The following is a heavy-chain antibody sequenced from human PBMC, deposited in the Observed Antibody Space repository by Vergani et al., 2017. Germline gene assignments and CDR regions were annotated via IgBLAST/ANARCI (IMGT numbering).Heavy chain of an antibody. CDR1: GGSFSGYY. CDR2: INHSGNT. D-gene: IGHD2-2*01. Sequence: QVQLQQWGAGLLKPSETLSLTCAVYGGSFSGYYWSWIRQPPGKGLEWSGEINHSGNTNYNPSLKSRVTISLDTSKKQFSLKLSSVTDADTAVYYCARVVRYCSSTSCYESGYFDYWGQGTLVTVSS. J-gene: IGHJ4*02. CDR3: ARVVRYCSSTSCYESGYFDY. V-gene: IGHV4-34*01.